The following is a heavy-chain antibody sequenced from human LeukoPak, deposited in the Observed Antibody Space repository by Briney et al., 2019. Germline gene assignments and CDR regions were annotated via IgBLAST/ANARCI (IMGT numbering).Heavy chain of an antibody. J-gene: IGHJ4*02. CDR1: GGSISSYY. CDR2: IYYSGYT. CDR3: ARLGGSGVDY. D-gene: IGHD3-10*01. V-gene: IGHV4-59*12. Sequence: SETLSLTCTVSGGSISSYYWSWIRQPPGKGLEWIGCIYYSGYTNYKSSLKSRVTISVDTSKNQFSLKLSSVTAADTAVYYCARLGGSGVDYWGQGTLVTVSS.